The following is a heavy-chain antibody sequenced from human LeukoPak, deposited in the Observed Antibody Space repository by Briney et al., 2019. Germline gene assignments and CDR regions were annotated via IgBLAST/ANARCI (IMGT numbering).Heavy chain of an antibody. CDR2: IYYSGDT. J-gene: IGHJ4*02. D-gene: IGHD6-19*01. CDR1: GGSIISSNYY. Sequence: SETLSLTCTVSGGSIISSNYYCAWIRQPPGKGLEWIGSIYYSGDTYYNPSPKSRLTISVDTSKNQFSLKLTSVTAADTAVYYCARHHHNGWSDYWGQGTLVTVSS. V-gene: IGHV4-39*01. CDR3: ARHHHNGWSDY.